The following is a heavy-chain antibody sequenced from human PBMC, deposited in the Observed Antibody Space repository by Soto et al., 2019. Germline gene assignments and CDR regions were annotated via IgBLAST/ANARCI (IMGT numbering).Heavy chain of an antibody. Sequence: SETLSLTCTVSGGSISSSSYYWGWIRQPPGKGLEWIGSIYYSGSTYYNPSLKSRVTISVETSKNQFSLKLSSVTAADTAVYYCARHLLAVAGWFDPWGQGTLVTVSS. CDR2: IYYSGST. CDR1: GGSISSSSYY. CDR3: ARHLLAVAGWFDP. V-gene: IGHV4-39*01. D-gene: IGHD6-19*01. J-gene: IGHJ5*02.